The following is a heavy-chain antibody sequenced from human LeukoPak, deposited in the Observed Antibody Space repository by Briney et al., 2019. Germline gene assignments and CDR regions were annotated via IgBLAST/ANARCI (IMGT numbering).Heavy chain of an antibody. CDR2: INHSGST. V-gene: IGHV4-34*01. CDR1: GGSFSGYY. D-gene: IGHD3-3*01. J-gene: IGHJ6*02. CDR3: ARDRITIFGVVISRGGYYGMDV. Sequence: PSETLSLTCAVYGGSFSGYYWSWIRQPPGKGLEWIGGINHSGSTNYNPSLKSRVTISVDTSKNQFSLKLSSVTAADTAVYYCARDRITIFGVVISRGGYYGMDVWGQGTTVTVSS.